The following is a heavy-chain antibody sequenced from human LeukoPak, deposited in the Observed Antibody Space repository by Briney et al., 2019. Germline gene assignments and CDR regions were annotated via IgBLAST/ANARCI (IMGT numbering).Heavy chain of an antibody. J-gene: IGHJ4*02. Sequence: GESLKISCKGSGSRFTSYWIAWLRQMPGKGLEWMGIIYPGDSDTRYSRSFKGQVTISADKSSNNSSLKWSGLKASDTAMYYCARQIGSSGYFDFWGQGTLVTVSS. V-gene: IGHV5-51*01. CDR3: ARQIGSSGYFDF. D-gene: IGHD6-19*01. CDR1: GSRFTSYW. CDR2: IYPGDSDT.